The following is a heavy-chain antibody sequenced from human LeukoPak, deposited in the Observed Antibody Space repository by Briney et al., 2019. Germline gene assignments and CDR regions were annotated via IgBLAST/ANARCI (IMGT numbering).Heavy chain of an antibody. Sequence: PGGSLRLSCAASGFTFSSYSMNWVRQAPGKGLEWVSSISSSSSCIYYADSVEGRFTISRDNAKNSLYLQMNSLRAEDTAVYYCARGHCSSTSCYGWFDPWGQGTLVTVSS. CDR1: GFTFSSYS. D-gene: IGHD2-2*01. J-gene: IGHJ5*02. V-gene: IGHV3-21*01. CDR2: ISSSSSCI. CDR3: ARGHCSSTSCYGWFDP.